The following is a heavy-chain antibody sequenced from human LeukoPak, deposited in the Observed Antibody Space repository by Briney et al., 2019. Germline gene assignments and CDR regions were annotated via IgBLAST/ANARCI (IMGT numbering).Heavy chain of an antibody. CDR2: ISGSGGST. V-gene: IGHV3-23*01. CDR3: ATLAAAGNGGDYFDY. J-gene: IGHJ4*02. Sequence: GSLRLSCAASGFTFSSYAMSWGRQAPGKGLEWVSAISGSGGSTYYADSVKGRFTISRDNSKNTLYLQMNSLRAEDTAVYYCATLAAAGNGGDYFDYWGQGTLVTVSS. CDR1: GFTFSSYA. D-gene: IGHD6-13*01.